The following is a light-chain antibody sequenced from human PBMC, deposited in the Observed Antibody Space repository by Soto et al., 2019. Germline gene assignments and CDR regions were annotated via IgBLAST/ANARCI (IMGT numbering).Light chain of an antibody. V-gene: IGKV3-15*01. CDR2: GAS. J-gene: IGKJ4*01. CDR1: QSVSST. Sequence: EIVMTQSPATLSVSPGERATLSCRASQSVSSTLAWYQQKPGQVPRLLIYGASTRATGVPARFSGSGSGTDLTLTISSLQSEDFAVYYCQHYNQWPLTFGGGTKVDIK. CDR3: QHYNQWPLT.